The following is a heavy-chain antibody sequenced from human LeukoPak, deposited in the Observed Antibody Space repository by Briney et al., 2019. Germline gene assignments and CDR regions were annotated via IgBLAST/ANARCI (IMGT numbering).Heavy chain of an antibody. CDR2: ISSSSSYT. J-gene: IGHJ1*01. V-gene: IGHV3-21*01. D-gene: IGHD3-22*01. CDR1: GFTFSSYT. CDR3: ARDGKDSMIVVVTAEYFQH. Sequence: PGGSPRLSCAASGFTFSSYTMNWDRQAPGKGLEWVSSISSSSSYTYYADSVKGRFTISRDNAKNSLYLQMDSLRAEDTAVYYCARDGKDSMIVVVTAEYFQHWGQGTLVTVSS.